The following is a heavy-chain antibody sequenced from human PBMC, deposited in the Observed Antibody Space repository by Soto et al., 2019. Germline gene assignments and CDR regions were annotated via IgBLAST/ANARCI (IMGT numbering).Heavy chain of an antibody. CDR2: IIPIFGTA. J-gene: IGHJ4*02. CDR1: GGTFSSYA. V-gene: IGHV1-69*06. Sequence: SVKVSCKASGGTFSSYAISWVRQAPGQGLEWMGGIIPIFGTANYAQKFQGRVTITADKSTSTAYMELSSLRSEDTAVYYCASSEGSSSWYYYFDYWGQGTLVTVSS. CDR3: ASSEGSSSWYYYFDY. D-gene: IGHD6-13*01.